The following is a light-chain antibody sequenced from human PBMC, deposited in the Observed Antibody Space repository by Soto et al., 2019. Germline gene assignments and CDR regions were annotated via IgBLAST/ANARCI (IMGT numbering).Light chain of an antibody. J-gene: IGKJ5*01. CDR2: GTS. CDR3: QQYGNSPIT. CDR1: ERMYSAY. V-gene: IGKV3-20*01. Sequence: EVVLTQSPVPLSLSRGQRATLSCRASERMYSAYLGWYQQKPGQAPRLLSYGTSSRATGIPDRFSGSGSGTDFTLTISRLEPADFAVYYCQQYGNSPITFGQGTRLEIK.